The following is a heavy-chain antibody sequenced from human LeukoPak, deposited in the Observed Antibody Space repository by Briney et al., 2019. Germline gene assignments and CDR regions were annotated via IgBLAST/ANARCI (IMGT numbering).Heavy chain of an antibody. CDR2: MNPNSGNT. CDR1: GYTFTSYD. J-gene: IGHJ1*01. CDR3: ARVPVSRYFDWPPQRYFQH. V-gene: IGHV1-8*01. D-gene: IGHD3-9*01. Sequence: GASVKVSCKASGYTFTSYDINWVRQATGQGLEWMGWMNPNSGNTGYAQKFQGRVTMTRNTSISTAYMELSSLRSEDTAVYYCARVPVSRYFDWPPQRYFQHWGQGTLVTVSS.